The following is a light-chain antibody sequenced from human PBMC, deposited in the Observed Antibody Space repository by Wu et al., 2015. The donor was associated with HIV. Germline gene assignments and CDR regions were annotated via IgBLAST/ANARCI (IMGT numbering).Light chain of an antibody. J-gene: IGKJ1*01. CDR2: GAS. V-gene: IGKV3-20*01. Sequence: EIVLTQSPGTLSLSPGERATLSCRATQSISNSYLAWYQQKPGQGPRLLIYGASKRATGIPDRFSGRGSGTDFTLTISRLEPEDFAVYYCQQYGSSPWTFGRRDQGGNQ. CDR1: QSISNSY. CDR3: QQYGSSPWT.